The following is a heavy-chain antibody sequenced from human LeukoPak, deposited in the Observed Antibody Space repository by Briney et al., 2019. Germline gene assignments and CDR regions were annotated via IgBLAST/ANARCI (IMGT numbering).Heavy chain of an antibody. CDR1: GFTFSSYA. Sequence: PGGSLRLSCAASGFTFSSYAMSWVRQAPGKGLEWVSAISGSGGSTYYADSVKGRFTISRDNSKDTLYLQLSSLRAEDTAKYYCAKDFRASEFWGQGALVIVSS. CDR2: ISGSGGST. D-gene: IGHD3-10*01. V-gene: IGHV3-23*01. J-gene: IGHJ4*02. CDR3: AKDFRASEF.